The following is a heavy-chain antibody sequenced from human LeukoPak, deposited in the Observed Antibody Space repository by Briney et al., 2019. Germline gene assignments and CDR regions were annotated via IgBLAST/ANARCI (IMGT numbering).Heavy chain of an antibody. J-gene: IGHJ4*02. CDR2: TSSSSSYI. Sequence: GGSLRLSCAASGFTFSSYSMNWVRQAPGKGLEWVSSTSSSSSYIYYADSVKGRFTISRDNAKNSLYLQMNSLRAEDTAVYYCARAGFYGGNSLGTKSSTVFDYWGQGTLVTVSS. CDR1: GFTFSSYS. V-gene: IGHV3-21*01. CDR3: ARAGFYGGNSLGTKSSTVFDY. D-gene: IGHD4-23*01.